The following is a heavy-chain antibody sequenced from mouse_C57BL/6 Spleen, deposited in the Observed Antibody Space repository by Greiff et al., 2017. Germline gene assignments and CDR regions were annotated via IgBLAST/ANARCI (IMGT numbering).Heavy chain of an antibody. CDR2: IYPRSGNT. V-gene: IGHV1-81*01. Sequence: QVQLQQSGAELARPGASVKLSCKASGYTFTSYGISWVKQRTGQGLEWIGEIYPRSGNTYYNEKFKGKATLTADKSSSTAYMELRSLTSEDSAVYFCAREDYVTTAAPWFAYWGQGTLVTVSA. J-gene: IGHJ3*01. CDR1: GYTFTSYG. D-gene: IGHD1-2*01. CDR3: AREDYVTTAAPWFAY.